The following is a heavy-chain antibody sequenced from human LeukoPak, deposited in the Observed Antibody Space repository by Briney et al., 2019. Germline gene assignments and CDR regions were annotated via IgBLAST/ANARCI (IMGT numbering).Heavy chain of an antibody. CDR3: ASGEWPQDY. CDR1: GFTVRDNY. CDR2: IYAGVTT. Sequence: GGSLRLSCAASGFTVRDNYMTWVRQAPGRGLEWVSLIYAGVTTYYPDAVKGRFTISRDISRNTLSLRMNSLRAEDTAVYYCASGEWPQDYWGQGTLVTVSS. J-gene: IGHJ4*02. V-gene: IGHV3-53*01. D-gene: IGHD3-10*01.